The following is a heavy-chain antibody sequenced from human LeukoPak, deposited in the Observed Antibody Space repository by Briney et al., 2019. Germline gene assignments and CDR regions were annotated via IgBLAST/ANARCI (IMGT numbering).Heavy chain of an antibody. CDR3: AADVDLHDAFDI. D-gene: IGHD3/OR15-3a*01. CDR2: IIPIFGTA. J-gene: IGHJ3*02. V-gene: IGHV1-69*06. Sequence: ASVKVSCKASGGTFSSYAISWVRQAPGQGLEWMGGIIPIFGTANYAQKFQGRVTITADKSTSTAYMELSSLRSEDTAVYYCAADVDLHDAFDIWGQGTMVTVSS. CDR1: GGTFSSYA.